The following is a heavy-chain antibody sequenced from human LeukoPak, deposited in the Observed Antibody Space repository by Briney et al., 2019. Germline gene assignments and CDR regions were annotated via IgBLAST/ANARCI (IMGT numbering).Heavy chain of an antibody. D-gene: IGHD3-9*01. J-gene: IGHJ4*02. CDR2: IDPNSGDT. CDR1: GYTFTGYY. V-gene: IGHV1-2*02. Sequence: GASVKVSCKASGYTFTGYYMHWVRQAPGQGLEWMGWIDPNSGDTNYVQKFQSRVTMTRDTSITTAYMELSRLTSDDTAVYYCARDYDILTQWGQGTLVTVSS. CDR3: ARDYDILTQ.